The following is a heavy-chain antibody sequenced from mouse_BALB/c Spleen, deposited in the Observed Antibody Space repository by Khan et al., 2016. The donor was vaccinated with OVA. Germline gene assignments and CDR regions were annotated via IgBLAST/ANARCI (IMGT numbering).Heavy chain of an antibody. D-gene: IGHD1-1*02. CDR3: ARVAFDY. CDR2: IDPFNGGN. J-gene: IGHJ3*01. Sequence: VQLQQSGPELMKPGASVKISCKASGYSFTTYYMHWVKQSHGKSLEWIGYIDPFNGGNDYNQKFKGKATLTVDKSSSTAYMHLSSLTSEDSAVYSCARVAFDYWGQGTLVTVSA. V-gene: IGHV1-34*01. CDR1: GYSFTTYY.